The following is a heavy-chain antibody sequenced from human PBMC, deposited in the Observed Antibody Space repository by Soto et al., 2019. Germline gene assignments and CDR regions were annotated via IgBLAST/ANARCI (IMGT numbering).Heavy chain of an antibody. CDR1: GGTFSSYA. J-gene: IGHJ6*02. CDR2: RIPSVGTA. V-gene: IGHV1-69*01. CDR3: AGSYYDSSGYYLWYYYYGMDV. D-gene: IGHD3-22*01. Sequence: QVQLVQSGAEVKKPGSSVKVSCKASGGTFSSYAISWVRQAPGQGLEWMGGRIPSVGTANYAEKFQGRVTINPDESTSTAYMELSSLRSEDTAVYYCAGSYYDSSGYYLWYYYYGMDVWGQGTTVTVSS.